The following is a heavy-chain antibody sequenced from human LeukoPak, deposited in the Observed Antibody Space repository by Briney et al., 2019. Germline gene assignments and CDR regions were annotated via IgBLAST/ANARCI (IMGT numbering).Heavy chain of an antibody. CDR2: INPNSGGT. J-gene: IGHJ4*02. D-gene: IGHD6-19*01. Sequence: ALVKVSCKASGYTFTGYYMHWVRQAPGQGLEWMGRINPNSGGTNYAQKFQGRVTMTRDTSISTAYMELSRLRSADTAVYYCARPPTHNKQWLVNPLGYWGQGTLVTVSS. CDR3: ARPPTHNKQWLVNPLGY. V-gene: IGHV1-2*06. CDR1: GYTFTGYY.